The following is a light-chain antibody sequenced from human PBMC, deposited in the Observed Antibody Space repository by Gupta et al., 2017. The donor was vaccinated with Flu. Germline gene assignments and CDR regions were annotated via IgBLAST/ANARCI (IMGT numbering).Light chain of an antibody. CDR1: LGWNSSS. V-gene: IGKV3-20*01. CDR2: DAS. J-gene: IGKJ2*01. Sequence: YRPTLGWNSSSLAWFQQRTSKNPRLPIYDASSRATGIPDRFSGSGSGTDFTLTISSLEHEEFAVYYCQLYGRSYTFGQGTKLEIK. CDR3: QLYGRSYT.